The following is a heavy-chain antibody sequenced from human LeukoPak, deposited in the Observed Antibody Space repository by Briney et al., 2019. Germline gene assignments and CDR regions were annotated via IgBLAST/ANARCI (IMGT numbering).Heavy chain of an antibody. CDR3: ARATRGYCSSTSCAKLAHFDY. V-gene: IGHV3-30-3*01. CDR1: GFTFSSYA. J-gene: IGHJ4*02. Sequence: GGSLRLSCAASGFTFSSYAMHWVRQAPGKGLEWVAVISYDGSNKYYADSVKGRFTISRDNSKNTLYLQMNSLRAEDTAVYYCARATRGYCSSTSCAKLAHFDYWGQGTLVTVSS. D-gene: IGHD2-2*01. CDR2: ISYDGSNK.